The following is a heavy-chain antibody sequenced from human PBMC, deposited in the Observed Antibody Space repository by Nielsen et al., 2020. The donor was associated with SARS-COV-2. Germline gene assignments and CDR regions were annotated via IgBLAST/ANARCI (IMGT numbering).Heavy chain of an antibody. D-gene: IGHD3-16*01. V-gene: IGHV3-30*18. CDR3: AKRRAVFMLTFGGEGAMDV. CDR1: GFTFNNYG. Sequence: GESLKISCAASGFTFNNYGFYWVRQAPGKGLEWVESISHEGSKKYYGDSLTGRFTVSRDTSKNTVYLQMNSLSVEDTAVYYCAKRRAVFMLTFGGEGAMDVWGQGTTVSVSS. J-gene: IGHJ6*02. CDR2: ISHEGSKK.